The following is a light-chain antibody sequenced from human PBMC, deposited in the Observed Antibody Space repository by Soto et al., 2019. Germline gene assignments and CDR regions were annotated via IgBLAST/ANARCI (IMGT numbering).Light chain of an antibody. CDR3: EVWDPNLSGPL. J-gene: IGLJ2*01. Sequence: QSVLTQPPSASGTPGQTVTISCSGSSSNIGVNPVKWYQQLPGTAPKVLIYSSSQRPSGVPDRFAASKSGTSASLAISDLQSEDEADYYCEVWDPNLSGPLFGGGTKLTVL. V-gene: IGLV1-44*01. CDR1: SSNIGVNP. CDR2: SSS.